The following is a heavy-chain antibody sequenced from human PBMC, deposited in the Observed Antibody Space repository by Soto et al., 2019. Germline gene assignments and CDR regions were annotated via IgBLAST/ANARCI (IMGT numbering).Heavy chain of an antibody. CDR1: GFTLSTYD. CDR3: ARGYCSGGSCYSSPPRGKRLYDI. CDR2: LSYAGDT. V-gene: IGHV3-13*01. D-gene: IGHD2-15*01. Sequence: GGSLRLSCAASGFTLSTYDMHWVRQATGKGLEWVAALSYAGDTYYPGSVKGRFTVSRESAKNSLYLQMNSLTAGDTAVYYCARGYCSGGSCYSSPPRGKRLYDIWGQGTMVTVSS. J-gene: IGHJ3*02.